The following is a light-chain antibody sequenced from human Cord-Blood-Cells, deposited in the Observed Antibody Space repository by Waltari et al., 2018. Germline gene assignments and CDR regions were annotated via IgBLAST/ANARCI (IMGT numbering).Light chain of an antibody. J-gene: IGLJ2*01. CDR3: SSYTSSSTVV. CDR1: SSDVGGYNY. Sequence: QSALTQPASVSGSPGQSITISCTGTSSDVGGYNYVSWYQQHPGKAPKLMLYDVSNRPSGVSNLFSGSKSGNTASLTISGLQAEDEADYYCSSYTSSSTVVFGGGTKLTVL. V-gene: IGLV2-14*01. CDR2: DVS.